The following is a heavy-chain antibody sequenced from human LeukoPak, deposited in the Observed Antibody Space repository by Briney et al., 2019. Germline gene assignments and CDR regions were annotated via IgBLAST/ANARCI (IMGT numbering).Heavy chain of an antibody. D-gene: IGHD6-6*01. Sequence: PGRSLRLSCAASGFTFSSYAMHWVRQAPGKGLEWVAVISYDGSNKYYADSVKGRFTMSRDNSKNTLYLQMNSLRAEDTAVYYCARDHLSYSSSSHNDYWGQGTLVTVSS. CDR2: ISYDGSNK. CDR3: ARDHLSYSSSSHNDY. J-gene: IGHJ4*02. CDR1: GFTFSSYA. V-gene: IGHV3-30-3*01.